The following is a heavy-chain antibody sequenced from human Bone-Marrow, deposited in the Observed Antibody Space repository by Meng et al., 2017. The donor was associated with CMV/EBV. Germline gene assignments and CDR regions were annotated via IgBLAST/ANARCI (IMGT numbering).Heavy chain of an antibody. J-gene: IGHJ4*02. D-gene: IGHD7-27*01. V-gene: IGHV4-61*01. CDR2: IYYSGST. Sequence: GSLRLSCTVSGGSVSSGSYYWSWIRQPPGKGLEWIGYIYYSGSTNYNPSLKSRVTISVDTSKNQFSLKLSSVTAADTAVYYCARESPGDRAVDYWGQGTLVTVSS. CDR1: GGSVSSGSYY. CDR3: ARESPGDRAVDY.